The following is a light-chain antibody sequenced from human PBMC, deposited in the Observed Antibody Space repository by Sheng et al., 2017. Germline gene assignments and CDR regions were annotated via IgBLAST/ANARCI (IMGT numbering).Light chain of an antibody. Sequence: QLVLTQSPSASASLGASVKLTCTLTSGHSSYAIAWHQQQPEKGPRFLMKVNNDGSHNKGDGIPDRFSGSSSGAERSLTISSLQSEDEADYYCQTWGTGIAVFGGDTQLTVL. CDR2: VNNDGSH. J-gene: IGLJ7*01. V-gene: IGLV4-69*02. CDR3: QTWGTGIAV. CDR1: SGHSSYA.